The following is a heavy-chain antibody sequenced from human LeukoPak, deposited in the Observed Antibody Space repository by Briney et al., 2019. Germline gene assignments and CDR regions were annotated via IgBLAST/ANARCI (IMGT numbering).Heavy chain of an antibody. Sequence: PSETLSLTCTVSGGSISSYYWSWIRQPPGKGLDWIGYIYYSGSTNYNPSLTSRVTISVDTSKNQFSLKLSSVPAADTAVYYCARGPYYYPPYYFDYWGQGTLVTVSS. J-gene: IGHJ4*02. CDR3: ARGPYYYPPYYFDY. D-gene: IGHD3-10*01. CDR1: GGSISSYY. V-gene: IGHV4-59*01. CDR2: IYYSGST.